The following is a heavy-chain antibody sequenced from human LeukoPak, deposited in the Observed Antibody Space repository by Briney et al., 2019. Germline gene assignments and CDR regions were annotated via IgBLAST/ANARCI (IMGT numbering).Heavy chain of an antibody. V-gene: IGHV3-30-3*01. CDR3: AREYPDNGDGWGY. Sequence: GGSLRLSCAASGFTFTAYLIHWVRQAPGKGLEWVAVMSSDGNAMFYADSVKGRFTISRDNSKNTLYLQMNSLRAEDTAVYYCAREYPDNGDGWGYWGQGTLVTVSS. CDR2: MSSDGNAM. J-gene: IGHJ4*02. CDR1: GFTFTAYL. D-gene: IGHD1-1*01.